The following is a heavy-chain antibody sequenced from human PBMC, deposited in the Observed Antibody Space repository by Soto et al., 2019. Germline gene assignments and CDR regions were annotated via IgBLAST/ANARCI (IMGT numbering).Heavy chain of an antibody. CDR2: ISYDGSNK. CDR3: AGRYCTNGVCYTNYYYYIDV. Sequence: GGSLRLSCAASGFTFSSYAMHWVRQAPGKGLEWVAVISYDGSNKYYADSVKGRFTISRDNSKNTLYLQMNSLRAEDTAVYYCAGRYCTNGVCYTNYYYYIDVWGKGTTVTVSS. D-gene: IGHD2-8*01. J-gene: IGHJ6*03. V-gene: IGHV3-30-3*01. CDR1: GFTFSSYA.